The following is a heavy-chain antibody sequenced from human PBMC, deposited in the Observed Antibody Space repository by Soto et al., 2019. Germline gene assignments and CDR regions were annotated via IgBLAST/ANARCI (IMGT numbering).Heavy chain of an antibody. J-gene: IGHJ4*02. CDR1: GFRFSDYG. Sequence: ESGGGVVQPGRSLRLSCIGSGFRFSDYGMHWVRQAPGKGLEWVAMMSFDGTYKYSADSVKGRFIISRDNSKNTLYLQMNSLRAEYTAVYYCAKDRRDGEYNSVYDFWGQGTLVTVSS. V-gene: IGHV3-30*18. D-gene: IGHD4-17*01. CDR3: AKDRRDGEYNSVYDF. CDR2: MSFDGTYK.